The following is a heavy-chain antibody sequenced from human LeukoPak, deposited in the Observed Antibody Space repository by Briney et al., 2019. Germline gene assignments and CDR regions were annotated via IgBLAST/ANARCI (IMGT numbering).Heavy chain of an antibody. V-gene: IGHV3-11*04. J-gene: IGHJ4*02. Sequence: GGSPRLSCAASGFTFSDYYMSWIRQAPGKGLEWVSYMGNSRSTIYYADSVKGRFTISRDNAKNSLYLQMNSLRAEDTAVYYCARGAYYYEDWGQGTLVTVSS. CDR3: ARGAYYYED. D-gene: IGHD3-22*01. CDR2: MGNSRSTI. CDR1: GFTFSDYY.